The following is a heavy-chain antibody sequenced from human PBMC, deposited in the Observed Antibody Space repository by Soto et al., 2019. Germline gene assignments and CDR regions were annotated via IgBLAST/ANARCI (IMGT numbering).Heavy chain of an antibody. Sequence: ASVKVSCKASGYTFTSYDINWVRQATGQGLEWMGWMNPNSGNTGYAQKFQGRVTMTRNTSISTAYMELSSLRSEDTAVYYCARAYGSGSYSRYYYYGMDVWGQGPTVTVSS. D-gene: IGHD3-10*01. V-gene: IGHV1-8*01. CDR1: GYTFTSYD. CDR3: ARAYGSGSYSRYYYYGMDV. CDR2: MNPNSGNT. J-gene: IGHJ6*02.